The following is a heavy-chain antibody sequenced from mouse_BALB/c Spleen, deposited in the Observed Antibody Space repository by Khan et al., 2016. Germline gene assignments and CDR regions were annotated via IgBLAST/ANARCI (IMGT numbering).Heavy chain of an antibody. CDR3: ARYRYYYGSSRYFDV. V-gene: IGHV9-3-1*01. J-gene: IGHJ1*01. D-gene: IGHD1-1*01. CDR1: GYTFTNYG. CDR2: IKTYSGES. Sequence: QIQLVQSGPELKKPGETVKISCKASGYTFTNYGMNWVKQAPGKGLKWMGWIKTYSGESTYADDFKGRFAFSLETSANTAYLQINNLKNEDTATYCCARYRYYYGSSRYFDVWGAGTTVTVSS.